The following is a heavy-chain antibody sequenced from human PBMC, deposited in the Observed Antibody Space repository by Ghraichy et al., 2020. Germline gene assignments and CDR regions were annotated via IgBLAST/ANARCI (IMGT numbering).Heavy chain of an antibody. D-gene: IGHD7-27*01. CDR2: LSTSGDST. Sequence: GSLRLSCAASGFTFNNYGMTWVRQAPGKGLEWVSALSTSGDSTYYADSVKGRFTISRDNFKNTLYLQMDSLRADDTAVYYFAKAQLGIWYFDLWGRGTLVTVSS. V-gene: IGHV3-23*01. CDR1: GFTFNNYG. J-gene: IGHJ2*01. CDR3: AKAQLGIWYFDL.